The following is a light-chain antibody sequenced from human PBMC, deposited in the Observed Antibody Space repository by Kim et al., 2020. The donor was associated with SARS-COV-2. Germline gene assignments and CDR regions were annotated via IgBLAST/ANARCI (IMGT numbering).Light chain of an antibody. Sequence: SYELTQPLSVSVALGQTARITCGGNNIASKNVHWYQQKPGQAPVLVIYRDTNRPSGIPERFSGSNSGNTATLTISRAQAGDEADYYCQVWDSSTVFGGGT. CDR1: NIASKN. J-gene: IGLJ3*02. V-gene: IGLV3-9*01. CDR2: RDT. CDR3: QVWDSSTV.